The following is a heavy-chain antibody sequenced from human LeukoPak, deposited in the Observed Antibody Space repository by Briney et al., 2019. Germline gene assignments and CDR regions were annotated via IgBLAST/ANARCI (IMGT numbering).Heavy chain of an antibody. J-gene: IGHJ4*02. CDR2: ISGSGGSA. CDR3: AKKSYGSGSYLVYFDY. Sequence: GGSLRLSYAASGFTFSSYAMSWVRQAPGKGLEWVSAISGSGGSAYYADSVKGRFTISRDNSKNTLYLQMNSLRAEDTAVYYCAKKSYGSGSYLVYFDYWGQGTLVTVSS. D-gene: IGHD3-10*01. V-gene: IGHV3-23*01. CDR1: GFTFSSYA.